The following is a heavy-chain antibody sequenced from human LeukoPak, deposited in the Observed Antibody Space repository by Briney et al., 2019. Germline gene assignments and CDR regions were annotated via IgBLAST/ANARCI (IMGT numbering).Heavy chain of an antibody. CDR3: ARRAVAGVMGDYYYYMDV. CDR1: GYTFTSYG. J-gene: IGHJ6*03. D-gene: IGHD6-19*01. Sequence: GASVKVSCKASGYTFTSYGISWVRQAPGQGLEWMGWIIAYNGNTNYAQKLQGRVTMTTDTSTSTAYMELRSLRSDDTAVYYCARRAVAGVMGDYYYYMDVWGKGTTVTISS. CDR2: IIAYNGNT. V-gene: IGHV1-18*01.